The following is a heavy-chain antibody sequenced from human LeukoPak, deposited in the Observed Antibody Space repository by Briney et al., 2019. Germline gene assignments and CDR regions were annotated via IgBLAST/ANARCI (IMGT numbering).Heavy chain of an antibody. CDR1: GFTFDDYG. CDR3: ARDDGWNARGKGPDY. V-gene: IGHV3-20*04. CDR2: INWNGGST. D-gene: IGHD1-1*01. J-gene: IGHJ4*02. Sequence: GGSLRLFCAASGFTFDDYGMSWVRQAPGKGLEWVSGINWNGGSTGYADSVKGRFTIYRDTPKNSLYLQMNRLRAEDTALYYCARDDGWNARGKGPDYWGQGTLVTVSS.